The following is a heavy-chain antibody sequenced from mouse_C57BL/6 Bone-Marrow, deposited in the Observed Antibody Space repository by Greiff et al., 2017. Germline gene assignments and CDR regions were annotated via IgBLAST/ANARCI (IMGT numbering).Heavy chain of an antibody. D-gene: IGHD2-3*01. V-gene: IGHV1-55*01. CDR3: ARGKDGYYVYAMDY. Sequence: VQLQQPGAELVKPGASVTMSCKASGYTFTSYWITWVKQRPGQGLEWIGDIYPGSGSTNYNEKFKSKATLTADTSSSTAYMQLSSRTSEDSAVYYCARGKDGYYVYAMDYWGQGTSVTVSS. J-gene: IGHJ4*01. CDR1: GYTFTSYW. CDR2: IYPGSGST.